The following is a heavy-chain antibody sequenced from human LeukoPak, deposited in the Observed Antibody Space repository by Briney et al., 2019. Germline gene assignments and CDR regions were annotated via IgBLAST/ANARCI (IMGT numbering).Heavy chain of an antibody. J-gene: IGHJ4*02. CDR2: ISSNGDST. V-gene: IGHV3-64*01. CDR1: GSTFSSHA. Sequence: GGSLRLSCAASGSTFSSHAMHWVRQAPGKGLEYVSSISSNGDSTYYANSVKGRITISRDNSKSMLYLQMGSLRAEDMAVYYCARDRYCSRTSCYASFDYWGQGTLVSVSS. D-gene: IGHD2-2*01. CDR3: ARDRYCSRTSCYASFDY.